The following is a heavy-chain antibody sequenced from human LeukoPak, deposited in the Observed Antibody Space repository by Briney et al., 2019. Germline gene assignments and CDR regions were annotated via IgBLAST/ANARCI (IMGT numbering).Heavy chain of an antibody. CDR2: IYYSGST. Sequence: SSETLSLTCTVSGGSISSYYWRWIRQPPGKGLEWIGYIYYSGSTNYNPSLKSRVTISVDTSKNQFSLKLSSVTAADTAVYYCARFGGNSSSSGQVFDYWGQGTLVTVSS. CDR1: GGSISSYY. CDR3: ARFGGNSSSSGQVFDY. D-gene: IGHD6-6*01. V-gene: IGHV4-59*01. J-gene: IGHJ4*02.